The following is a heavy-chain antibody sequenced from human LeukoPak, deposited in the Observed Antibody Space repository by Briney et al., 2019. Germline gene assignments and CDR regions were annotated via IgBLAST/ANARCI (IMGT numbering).Heavy chain of an antibody. CDR1: GFTVSSNY. J-gene: IGHJ4*02. Sequence: PGGSLRLSCAASGFTVSSNYMSWVRQAPGKGLEWVSIIYSGGSTFYADSVKGRFTISRDNSKNTLYLQMNSLRAEDTAVYYCAKDQRPWLVRRWAIYFDYWGQGTLVTVSS. V-gene: IGHV3-53*01. D-gene: IGHD6-19*01. CDR3: AKDQRPWLVRRWAIYFDY. CDR2: IYSGGST.